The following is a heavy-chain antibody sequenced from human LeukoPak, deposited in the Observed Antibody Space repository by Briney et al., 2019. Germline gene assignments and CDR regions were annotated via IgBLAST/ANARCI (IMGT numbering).Heavy chain of an antibody. CDR2: ISGSGGST. J-gene: IGHJ6*02. Sequence: GGSLRLSCAASGFTFSSYAMSWVRQAPGKGLEWVSAISGSGGSTYYADSVKGRFTISRDNSKNTLYLQMNSLRAEDTAVYYCARDISSSWYQSFYYYGMDVWGQGTTVTVSS. V-gene: IGHV3-23*01. CDR3: ARDISSSWYQSFYYYGMDV. CDR1: GFTFSSYA. D-gene: IGHD6-13*01.